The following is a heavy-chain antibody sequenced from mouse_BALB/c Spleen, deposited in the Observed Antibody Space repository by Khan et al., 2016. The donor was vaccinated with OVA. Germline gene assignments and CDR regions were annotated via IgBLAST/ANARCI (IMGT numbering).Heavy chain of an antibody. J-gene: IGHJ1*01. CDR3: EEAGGNFKWYVDV. CDR2: ISSGSSTI. Sequence: EVELVESGGGLVQPGGSRKLSCAVSGFTFSSFGMHWVRQAPKKGLEWVASISSGSSTIYYVDTVKGRFTISRDNPKNTLFLQMTSLRSEDPAMYYCEEAGGNFKWYVDVWGAGTSVTVSS. D-gene: IGHD2-1*01. CDR1: GFTFSSFG. V-gene: IGHV5-17*02.